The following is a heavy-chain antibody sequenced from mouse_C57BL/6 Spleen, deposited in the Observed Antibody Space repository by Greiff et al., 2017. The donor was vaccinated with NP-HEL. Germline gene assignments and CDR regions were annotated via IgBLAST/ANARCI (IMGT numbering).Heavy chain of an antibody. Sequence: VQLQESGAELARPGASVKLSCKASGYTFTSYGISWVKQRTGQGLEWIGEIYPRSGNTYYNEKFKGKATLTADKSSSTAYMELRSLTSEDSAVYFCALYDYDDGWYFDVWGTGTTVTVSS. CDR3: ALYDYDDGWYFDV. J-gene: IGHJ1*03. V-gene: IGHV1-81*01. CDR1: GYTFTSYG. D-gene: IGHD2-4*01. CDR2: IYPRSGNT.